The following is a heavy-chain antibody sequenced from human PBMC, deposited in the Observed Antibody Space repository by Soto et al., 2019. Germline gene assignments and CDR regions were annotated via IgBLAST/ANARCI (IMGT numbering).Heavy chain of an antibody. Sequence: GGSLRLSCATSGFNFNTNGMTWVRQAPGKGLEWVSIISEDSGTTYYAESAKGRFTVSRDNSKNTLYLQMNSLRAEDTATYYCVKDNNWEDPGCGHGTRVTVSS. CDR2: ISEDSGTT. J-gene: IGHJ4*01. CDR1: GFNFNTNG. V-gene: IGHV3-23*01. CDR3: VKDNNWEDPG. D-gene: IGHD1-26*01.